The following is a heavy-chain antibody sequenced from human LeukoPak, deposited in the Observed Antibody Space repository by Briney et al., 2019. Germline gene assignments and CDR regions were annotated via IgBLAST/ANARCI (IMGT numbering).Heavy chain of an antibody. V-gene: IGHV4-59*08. CDR1: GGSIRSYY. D-gene: IGHD4-17*01. Sequence: SETLSLTCTVSGGSIRSYYWSWIRQPPGKGLEWIGYIYYSGSTNYNPSLKSRLTISVDASKNQFSLKLSSVTATDTAVYYCASLTTVTQGYFDSWGQGTLVTVFS. CDR3: ASLTTVTQGYFDS. CDR2: IYYSGST. J-gene: IGHJ4*02.